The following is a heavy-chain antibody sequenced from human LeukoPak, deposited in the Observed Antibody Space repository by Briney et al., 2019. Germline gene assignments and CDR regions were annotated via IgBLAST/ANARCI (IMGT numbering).Heavy chain of an antibody. D-gene: IGHD6-19*01. V-gene: IGHV3-20*04. CDR1: GFTFDDHG. J-gene: IGHJ4*02. CDR2: IYWNGDFT. CDR3: TRLSGIVVAGAFDY. Sequence: GGSLRLSCAASGFTFDDHGMSWVRQVPRKGLEWVSSIYWNGDFTTYAESVEGRFTISRDNAKTSLYLQMNSLRVEDTAFYYCTRLSGIVVAGAFDYWGQGNLVTVSS.